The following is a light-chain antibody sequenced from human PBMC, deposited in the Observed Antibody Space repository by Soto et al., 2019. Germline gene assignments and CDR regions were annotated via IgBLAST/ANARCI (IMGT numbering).Light chain of an antibody. V-gene: IGKV3-15*01. Sequence: EIVMTQSPATLSVSPGERATLSCRASEGVSSNLAWYQQKPGQALRLLIYGASTRATGIPARFSGSGSGTEFTLTISSLQSEDFAVYYCQQYNNWPYTFGQGTKVDIK. CDR3: QQYNNWPYT. CDR2: GAS. J-gene: IGKJ2*01. CDR1: EGVSSN.